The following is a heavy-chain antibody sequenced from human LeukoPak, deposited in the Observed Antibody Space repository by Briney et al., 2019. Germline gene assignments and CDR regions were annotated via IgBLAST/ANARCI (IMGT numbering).Heavy chain of an antibody. Sequence: SETLSLTCTVSGGSISSSSYYWGWIRQPPGKGLEWIGSIYYSGSTYYNPSLKSRVTISVDTSKNQFSLKLSSVTAADTTVYYCARAPERWYSYGSYTYYYMDVWGKGTTVTVSS. J-gene: IGHJ6*03. CDR2: IYYSGST. D-gene: IGHD5-18*01. CDR3: ARAPERWYSYGSYTYYYMDV. V-gene: IGHV4-39*07. CDR1: GGSISSSSYY.